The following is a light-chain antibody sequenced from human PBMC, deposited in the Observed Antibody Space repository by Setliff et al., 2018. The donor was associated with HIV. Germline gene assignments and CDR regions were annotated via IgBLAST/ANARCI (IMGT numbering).Light chain of an antibody. J-gene: IGLJ1*01. CDR1: TSDVGSYNL. CDR2: AVT. Sequence: VLTQPASVSGSPGQSITISYIGNTSDVGSYNLVSWYRQHAGKAPQWTIYAVTKRAAGVSNRFSGSKSGNTASLTISGLRAEDEADYFCSSYAGGDSFDVFGTGTKVTVL. CDR3: SSYAGGDSFDV. V-gene: IGLV2-23*02.